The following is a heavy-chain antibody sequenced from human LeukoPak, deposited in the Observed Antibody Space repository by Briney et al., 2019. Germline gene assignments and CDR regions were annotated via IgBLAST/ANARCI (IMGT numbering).Heavy chain of an antibody. J-gene: IGHJ4*02. Sequence: GGSLRLSCAASGFTFSSYSMNWVRQAPGKGLEWVSYISSSGSTIYYADSVKGRFTISRDNAKNSLYLQMNSLRAEDTAVYYCARAKNYHDPFDYWGQGTLVTVSS. CDR1: GFTFSSYS. D-gene: IGHD3-22*01. CDR3: ARAKNYHDPFDY. CDR2: ISSSGSTI. V-gene: IGHV3-48*04.